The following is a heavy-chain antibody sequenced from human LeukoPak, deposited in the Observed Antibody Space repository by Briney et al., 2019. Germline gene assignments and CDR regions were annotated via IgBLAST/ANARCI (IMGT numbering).Heavy chain of an antibody. J-gene: IGHJ4*02. Sequence: ASVKVSCKVSGYTLTELSMHWVRQAPGKGLEWMGGFDPEDGETIYAQKFQGRVTMTEDTSTSTAYMELRSLRSDDTAVYFCARMSGGLAYWGQGTLVTVSS. CDR3: ARMSGGLAY. CDR1: GYTLTELS. V-gene: IGHV1-24*01. D-gene: IGHD3-10*02. CDR2: FDPEDGET.